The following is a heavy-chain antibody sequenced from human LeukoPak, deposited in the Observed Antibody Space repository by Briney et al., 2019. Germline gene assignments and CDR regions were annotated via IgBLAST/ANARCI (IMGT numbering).Heavy chain of an antibody. V-gene: IGHV1-2*02. J-gene: IGHJ4*02. CDR2: INPNSGGT. CDR3: ARDHGGSYGYFDY. Sequence: ASVKVSCKASGYTFTGYYMHWVRQAPGQGLERMGWINPNSGGTNYAQKFQGRVTMTRDTSISTAYMELSRLRSDDTAVYYCARDHGGSYGYFDYWGQGTLVTVSS. D-gene: IGHD1-26*01. CDR1: GYTFTGYY.